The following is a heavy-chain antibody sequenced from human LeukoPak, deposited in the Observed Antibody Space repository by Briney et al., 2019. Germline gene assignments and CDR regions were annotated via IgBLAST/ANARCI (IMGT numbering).Heavy chain of an antibody. J-gene: IGHJ4*02. V-gene: IGHV3-20*01. CDR1: GFTFDVYG. D-gene: IGHD2-2*01. CDR2: INWNGGST. Sequence: GGSLRLSCAASGFTFDVYGMSWVRQAPGKGLEWVSGINWNGGSTGYADSVKGRFTISRDNAKNSLYLQMNSLRAEDTALYHCASIFWYQLPPHFDYWGQGTLVTVSS. CDR3: ASIFWYQLPPHFDY.